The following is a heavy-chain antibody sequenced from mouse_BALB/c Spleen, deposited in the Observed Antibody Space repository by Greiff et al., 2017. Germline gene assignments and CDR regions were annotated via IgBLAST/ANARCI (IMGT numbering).Heavy chain of an antibody. D-gene: IGHD2-1*01. CDR3: TREDGNYIFDH. CDR1: GFTFSSYT. V-gene: IGHV5-6-4*01. J-gene: IGHJ2*01. CDR2: ISSGGSYT. Sequence: EVQLVESGGGLVKPGGSLKLSCAASGFTFSSYTMSWVRQTPEKRLEWVATISSGGSYTYYPDSVKGRFTISRDNAKNTLYLQMSSLKSEDTAMYYCTREDGNYIFDHWGQGTTLTVSS.